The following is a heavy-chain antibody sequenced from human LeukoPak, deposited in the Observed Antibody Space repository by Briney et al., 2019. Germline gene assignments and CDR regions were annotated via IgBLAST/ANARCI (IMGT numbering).Heavy chain of an antibody. CDR1: GFTFSKYW. Sequence: PGGSLRLSCAASGFTFSKYWVHWVRQAPGKGLVWVSRINGDGSTSVYADSVKGRFTISRDNAKDSLYLQMNCLRAEDTALYFCARRFDYWGQGTLVTVSS. CDR2: INGDGSTS. J-gene: IGHJ4*02. CDR3: ARRFDY. D-gene: IGHD3-10*01. V-gene: IGHV3-74*01.